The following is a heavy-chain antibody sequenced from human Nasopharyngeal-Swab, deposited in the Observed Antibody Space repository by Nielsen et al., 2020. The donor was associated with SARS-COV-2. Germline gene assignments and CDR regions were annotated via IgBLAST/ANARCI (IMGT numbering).Heavy chain of an antibody. V-gene: IGHV5-10-1*01. J-gene: IGHJ4*02. CDR1: GYTFTSYW. D-gene: IGHD3-16*01. CDR2: IAPSDSTT. CDR3: ARHSDVMGSVY. Sequence: GESLKISCKGSGYTFTSYWINWVRQMRGRGLEWMGRIAPSDSTTAYNPSFQGHVTISVDKSISTAFLQWNSLKASDSAMYYCARHSDVMGSVYWGQGTPVTVTS.